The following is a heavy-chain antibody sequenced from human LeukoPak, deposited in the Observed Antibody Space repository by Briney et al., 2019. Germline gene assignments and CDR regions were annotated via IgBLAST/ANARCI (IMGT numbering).Heavy chain of an antibody. CDR1: GGTFSSYA. Sequence: SVKVSCKASGGTFSSYAISWVRQAPGQGLEWMGGIIPIFGTANYAQKFQGRVTITADESTSTAYMEPSSLRSEDTAVYYCARDTLELRDGWFDPWGQGTLVTVSS. CDR2: IIPIFGTA. J-gene: IGHJ5*02. V-gene: IGHV1-69*13. CDR3: ARDTLELRDGWFDP. D-gene: IGHD1-7*01.